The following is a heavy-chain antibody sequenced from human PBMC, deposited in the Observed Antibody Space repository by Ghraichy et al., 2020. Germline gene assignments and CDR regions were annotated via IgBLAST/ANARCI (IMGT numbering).Heavy chain of an antibody. J-gene: IGHJ6*02. V-gene: IGHV4-59*01. CDR2: IYYSGST. CDR1: GGSISSYY. D-gene: IGHD6-19*01. CDR3: ARVEVSSGWYHYYYYYGMDV. Sequence: SETLSLTCTVSGGSISSYYWSWIRQPPGKGLEWIGYIYYSGSTNYNPSLKSRVTISVDTSKNQFSLKLSSVTAADTAVYYCARVEVSSGWYHYYYYYGMDVWGQGTTVTVSS.